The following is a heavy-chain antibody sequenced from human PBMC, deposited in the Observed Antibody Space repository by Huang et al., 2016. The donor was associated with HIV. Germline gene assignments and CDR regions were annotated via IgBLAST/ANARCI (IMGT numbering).Heavy chain of an antibody. CDR3: AKESRWFSDFDH. Sequence: QVHLVESGGGVVQPGGSLRLSCAASGFKLSGFGMHWVRQAPGKGLEWVAFISYDGRSQFYTDSVKGRFTISRDNSDNTLSLQMKGLRPDDTAVYYCAKESRWFSDFDHWGQGVLVSVSS. D-gene: IGHD2-15*01. V-gene: IGHV3-30*18. J-gene: IGHJ4*02. CDR2: ISYDGRSQ. CDR1: GFKLSGFG.